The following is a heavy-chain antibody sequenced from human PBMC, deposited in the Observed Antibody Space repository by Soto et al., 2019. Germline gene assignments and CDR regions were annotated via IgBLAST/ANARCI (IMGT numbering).Heavy chain of an antibody. CDR1: GGTFSSYA. CDR2: IIPIFGTA. D-gene: IGHD4-17*01. J-gene: IGHJ4*02. CDR3: ARAVVPFDYAYAFWSFDY. V-gene: IGHV1-69*12. Sequence: QVQLVQSGAEVKKPGSSVKVSCKASGGTFSSYAISWVRQAPGQGLEWMGGIIPIFGTANYAQKFQGRVTITADXXTXTXXMGLSSLRSEDTAVYYCARAVVPFDYAYAFWSFDYWGQGTLVTVSS.